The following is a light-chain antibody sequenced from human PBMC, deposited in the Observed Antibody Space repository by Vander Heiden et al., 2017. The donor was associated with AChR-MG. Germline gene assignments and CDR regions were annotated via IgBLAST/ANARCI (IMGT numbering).Light chain of an antibody. J-gene: IGLJ1*01. CDR2: SDN. Sequence: QSVLTQQLSASGTPGQRFFISYSGRPYSVEGNTVSGYQQVPGTAPKLFIYSDNERPSGVPDRFSGSKSGTSASLAISGLQSEDEADYHCAAWDDSLNAYVFGTGTKVTVL. V-gene: IGLV1-44*01. CDR3: AAWDDSLNAYV. CDR1: PYSVEGNT.